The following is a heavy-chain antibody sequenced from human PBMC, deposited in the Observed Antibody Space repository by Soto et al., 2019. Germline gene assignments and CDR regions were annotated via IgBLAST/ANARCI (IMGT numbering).Heavy chain of an antibody. CDR2: ISTSGSTV. J-gene: IGHJ4*02. CDR1: RLTFSTYE. CDR3: VRYCSTIFCNRVATRTVDY. V-gene: IGHV3-48*03. Sequence: HPGGSLRLSCAASRLTFSTYEMNWVRQAPGKGLEWVSYISTSGSTVYYADSVKGRFTISRDNTRNSLYLQMNSLRDEDTALYYCVRYCSTIFCNRVATRTVDYCGKRSLVTVSS. D-gene: IGHD5-12*01.